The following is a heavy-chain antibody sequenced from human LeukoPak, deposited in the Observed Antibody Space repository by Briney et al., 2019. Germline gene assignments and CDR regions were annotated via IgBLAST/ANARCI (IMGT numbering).Heavy chain of an antibody. CDR3: ASSVHTTSPFDFDY. D-gene: IGHD4-17*01. CDR1: GGSISSYY. J-gene: IGHJ4*02. Sequence: PSETLSLTCTVSGGSISSYYWSWIRQPPGKGLEWIGYIYYSGSTNYNPSLKSRVTISVDTSKNQFSLKLSSVTAADTAVYYCASSVHTTSPFDFDYWGQGTLVTVSS. CDR2: IYYSGST. V-gene: IGHV4-59*08.